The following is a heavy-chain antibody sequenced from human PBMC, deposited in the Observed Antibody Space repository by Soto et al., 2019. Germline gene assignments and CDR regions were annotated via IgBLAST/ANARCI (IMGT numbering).Heavy chain of an antibody. D-gene: IGHD6-6*01. J-gene: IGHJ6*02. CDR1: GYTFPSYG. V-gene: IGHV1-18*01. CDR3: ARDKASSSSRGVYYYYYGMDV. CDR2: ISAYNGNT. Sequence: GASVKVSCKASGYTFPSYGISWVRQAPGQGLEWMGWISAYNGNTNYAQKLQGRVTMTTDTSTSTAYMELRSLRSDDTAVYYCARDKASSSSRGVYYYYYGMDVLGQGTTVTVSS.